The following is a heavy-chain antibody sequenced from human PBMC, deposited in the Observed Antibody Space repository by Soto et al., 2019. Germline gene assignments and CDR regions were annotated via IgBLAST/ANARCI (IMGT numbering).Heavy chain of an antibody. Sequence: PGGPLRLSCSASGFTCSSYAMHWVRQAPGKGLEYVSAISSNGGSTYYADSVKGRFTISRDISKNTLYLQMSSLRAEDTAVYYCVEGGAAAGTLGYWGQGTLVTVS. V-gene: IGHV3-64D*08. CDR1: GFTCSSYA. CDR3: VEGGAAAGTLGY. D-gene: IGHD6-13*01. J-gene: IGHJ4*02. CDR2: ISSNGGST.